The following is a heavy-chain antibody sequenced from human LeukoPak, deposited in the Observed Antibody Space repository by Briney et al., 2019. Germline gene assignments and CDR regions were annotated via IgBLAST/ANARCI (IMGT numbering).Heavy chain of an antibody. Sequence: SSETLSLTCAVSGSSITSDYFWGWIRQPPGKGLEWIATIYYSWGTYFNPSLKSRVIISVDTSKNQFSLKVSSVTAADTAVYYCARPVPYGGTQIGSDAFDVWGQGTKVTVSS. CDR1: GSSITSDYF. V-gene: IGHV4-38-2*01. CDR2: IYYSWGT. J-gene: IGHJ3*01. D-gene: IGHD4-23*01. CDR3: ARPVPYGGTQIGSDAFDV.